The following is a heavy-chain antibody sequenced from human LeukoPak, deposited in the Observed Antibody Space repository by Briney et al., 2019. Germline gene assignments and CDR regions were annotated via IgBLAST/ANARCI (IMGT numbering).Heavy chain of an antibody. Sequence: GGSLRLSCAASGFTFSSYGMSWVRQAPGKGLEWVSYISSSGSTIYYADSVKGRFTTSRDNAKNSLYLQMNSLRAEDTAVYYCAELGITMIGGVWGKGTTVTISS. CDR3: AELGITMIGGV. CDR1: GFTFSSYG. J-gene: IGHJ6*04. D-gene: IGHD3-10*02. CDR2: ISSSGSTI. V-gene: IGHV3-48*04.